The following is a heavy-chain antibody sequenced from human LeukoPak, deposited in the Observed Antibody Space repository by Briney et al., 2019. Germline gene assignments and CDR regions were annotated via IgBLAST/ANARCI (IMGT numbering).Heavy chain of an antibody. D-gene: IGHD6-13*01. J-gene: IGHJ4*02. CDR3: TTDYSG. V-gene: IGHV3-15*01. Sequence: GGSLRLSCAASGFTFSDAWMSWVRQAPGKGLEWVGRIKSKTHGGTTDYAAPVKGRFTILRDDSNNTLYLQMNSLKTEDTAVYYCTTDYSGWGQGTLVTVSS. CDR2: IKSKTHGGTT. CDR1: GFTFSDAW.